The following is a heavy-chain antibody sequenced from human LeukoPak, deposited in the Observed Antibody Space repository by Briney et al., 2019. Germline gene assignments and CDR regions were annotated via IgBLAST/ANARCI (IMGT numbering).Heavy chain of an antibody. CDR1: GYTFTSYD. D-gene: IGHD3-9*01. CDR3: ARGVKYYDILTGWYNWFDP. CDR2: MNPNSGNT. J-gene: IGHJ5*02. V-gene: IGHV1-8*01. Sequence: ASVKVSCKASGYTFTSYDINWVRQATGQGLEWMGWMNPNSGNTGYAQKFQGRVTMTRNTSISTAYMELSSLRSEDTAVYYCARGVKYYDILTGWYNWFDPWAREPWSPSPQ.